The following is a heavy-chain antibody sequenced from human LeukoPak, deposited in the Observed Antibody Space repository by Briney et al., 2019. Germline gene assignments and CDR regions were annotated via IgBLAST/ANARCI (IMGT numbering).Heavy chain of an antibody. V-gene: IGHV3-23*01. CDR3: AKDPLGYCRGGSCYEWFDP. J-gene: IGHJ5*02. CDR1: GFTFSSYA. CDR2: ISGSGGST. D-gene: IGHD2-15*01. Sequence: GGSLRLSCAASGFTFSSYAMSWVRQAPGKGLEWVSAISGSGGSTYYADSVKGRFTISRDNSKNTLYLQMNSLRAEDTAVYYCAKDPLGYCRGGSCYEWFDPWGQGTLVTVSS.